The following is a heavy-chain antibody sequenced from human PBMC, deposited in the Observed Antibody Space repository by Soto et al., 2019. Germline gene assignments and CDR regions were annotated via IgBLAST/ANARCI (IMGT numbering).Heavy chain of an antibody. D-gene: IGHD6-13*01. J-gene: IGHJ4*02. CDR3: ARVGAIAPAEGDY. CDR2: ISGYNNNK. CDR1: GYTFTSYG. Sequence: QLQLVQSGTEVREPGASVKVSCQASGYTFTSYGIIWVRQAPGQGLELMGWISGYNNNKNYAQKYHARVTMTTDTSTRTAYMELGSLRSDDSAVYYCARVGAIAPAEGDYWGQGTRVTVSS. V-gene: IGHV1-18*01.